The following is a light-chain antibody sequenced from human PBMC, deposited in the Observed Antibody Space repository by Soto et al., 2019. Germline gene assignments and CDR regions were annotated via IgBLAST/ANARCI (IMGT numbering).Light chain of an antibody. CDR3: QQYNSYSQT. CDR1: QSISSW. Sequence: DIQMTQSPSTLSASVGDRVTITCRASQSISSWLAWYQQKPGKDPKVLIYKASSLESGVPSRFSGSGSGTEFTLTISSLQPDDFATYYCQQYNSYSQTFGPGTKVDIK. V-gene: IGKV1-5*03. CDR2: KAS. J-gene: IGKJ3*01.